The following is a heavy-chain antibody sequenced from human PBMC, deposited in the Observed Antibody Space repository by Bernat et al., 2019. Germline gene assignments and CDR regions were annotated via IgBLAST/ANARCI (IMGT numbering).Heavy chain of an antibody. CDR1: GYTFTSYG. CDR3: ARGGIVVVVAATHFVPPYYFDY. CDR2: ISAYNGNT. Sequence: QVQLVQSGAEVKKPGASVKVSCKASGYTFTSYGISWVRQAPGQGLEWMGWISAYNGNTNYAQKLQGRVTMTTDTSTSTAYMELRSLRSDDTAVYYCARGGIVVVVAATHFVPPYYFDYWGQGTLVTVSS. D-gene: IGHD2-15*01. V-gene: IGHV1-18*01. J-gene: IGHJ4*02.